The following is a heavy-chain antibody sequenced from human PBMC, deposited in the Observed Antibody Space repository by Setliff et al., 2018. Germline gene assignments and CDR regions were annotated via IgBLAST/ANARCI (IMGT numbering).Heavy chain of an antibody. CDR3: ARARYCSGGSCYWTWFGL. J-gene: IGHJ5*02. CDR1: GGSFSGYY. Sequence: LETLSLTCTVSGGSFSGYYWSWIRQPPGKGLEWIGYIHTSGSTNYNPSLKSRVTISVDSSINQFSLKLNSVTAADTAVYYCARARYCSGGSCYWTWFGLWGQGTLVTVSS. CDR2: IHTSGST. V-gene: IGHV4-4*08. D-gene: IGHD2-15*01.